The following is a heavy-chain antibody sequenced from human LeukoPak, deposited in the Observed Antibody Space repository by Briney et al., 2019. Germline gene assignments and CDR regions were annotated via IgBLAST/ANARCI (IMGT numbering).Heavy chain of an antibody. CDR3: ARGKSGEKNPWFDH. CDR2: TNPNSGDT. Sequence: ASVKVSCKASGYTFTGNYMHWLRQAPGQGLEWLGWTNPNSGDTNYAQKFQGRGTMTRDTSISKAYMELSRLRSDDTAVYYCARGKSGEKNPWFDHWGQGTLVTVSS. J-gene: IGHJ5*02. V-gene: IGHV1-2*02. CDR1: GYTFTGNY. D-gene: IGHD3-10*01.